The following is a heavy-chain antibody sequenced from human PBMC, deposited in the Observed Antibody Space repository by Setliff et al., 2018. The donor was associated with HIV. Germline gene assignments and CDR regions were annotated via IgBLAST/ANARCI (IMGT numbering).Heavy chain of an antibody. Sequence: ASVKVSCKASGDTFRSHAISWVRQAPGQGLEWVGWIHTNTGDPTYAQGFTGRFVFSLDTSVSTAYLQISSLKAEDIAVYYCARDGYYYDSSGHLAYYFDYWGQGTLVTVSS. CDR3: ARDGYYYDSSGHLAYYFDY. V-gene: IGHV7-4-1*02. J-gene: IGHJ4*02. D-gene: IGHD3-22*01. CDR2: IHTNTGDP. CDR1: GDTFRSHA.